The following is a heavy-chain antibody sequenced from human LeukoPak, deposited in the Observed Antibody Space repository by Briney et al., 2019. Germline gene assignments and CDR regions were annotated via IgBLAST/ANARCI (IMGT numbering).Heavy chain of an antibody. D-gene: IGHD5-12*01. CDR3: AKDLGQYSGYY. V-gene: IGHV3-30*18. CDR2: ISYDGSNK. Sequence: GGSLRLSCAASGFTFSSYGMPWVRQAPGKGLEWVAVISYDGSNKYYADSVKGRFTISRDNSKNTLYLQMNSLRAEDTAVYYCAKDLGQYSGYYWGQGTLVTVSS. CDR1: GFTFSSYG. J-gene: IGHJ4*02.